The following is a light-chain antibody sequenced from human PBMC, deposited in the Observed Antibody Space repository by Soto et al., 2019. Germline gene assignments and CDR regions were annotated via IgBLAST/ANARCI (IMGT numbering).Light chain of an antibody. Sequence: DIQLTQSPSFLSASVGDRVTITCRASQAIYTYLAWYQQKPGKAPKLLIYAASLLQSGVPSRFSGSGSGTEFTLTINSLQPEDFASYYCQQLNSFPFIFGQGTRLEIK. V-gene: IGKV1-9*01. CDR2: AAS. J-gene: IGKJ5*01. CDR3: QQLNSFPFI. CDR1: QAIYTY.